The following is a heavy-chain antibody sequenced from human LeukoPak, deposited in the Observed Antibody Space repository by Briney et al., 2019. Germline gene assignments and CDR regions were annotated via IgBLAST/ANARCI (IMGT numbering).Heavy chain of an antibody. Sequence: SETLSLTCAVYGGSFSGYYWSWIRQPPGKGLEWIGEINHSGSTNYNPSLKSRVSIFVDTSKNQFSLRLTSVNAADTAVYYCARSTVLLWFGALDPWGQGTLVTVPS. CDR1: GGSFSGYY. CDR3: ARSTVLLWFGALDP. D-gene: IGHD3-10*01. CDR2: INHSGST. J-gene: IGHJ5*02. V-gene: IGHV4-34*01.